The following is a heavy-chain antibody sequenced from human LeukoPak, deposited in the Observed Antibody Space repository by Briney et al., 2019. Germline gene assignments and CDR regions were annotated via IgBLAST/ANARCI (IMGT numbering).Heavy chain of an antibody. CDR2: ITATTGII. J-gene: IGHJ4*02. D-gene: IGHD3-10*02. CDR3: ARVGLGLFAHDY. V-gene: IGHV3-48*01. CDR1: GFTFNSYS. Sequence: GGSLRLSCVASGFTFNSYSMNWVRQTPGKGLEWVSYITATTGIITYADSVKGRFTVSRDNAENSVYLQMTSLRAEDTAVYYCARVGLGLFAHDYWGQGTLVSVSS.